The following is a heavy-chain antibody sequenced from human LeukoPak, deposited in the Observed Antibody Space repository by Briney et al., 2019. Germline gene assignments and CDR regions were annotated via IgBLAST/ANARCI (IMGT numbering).Heavy chain of an antibody. D-gene: IGHD3-22*01. J-gene: IGHJ4*02. CDR2: IYSSGST. CDR1: GGSISSGDCD. Sequence: SETLSLTCSVSGGSISSGDCDWGWIRQPPGKGLEWIGTIYSSGSTYYNPSLTSRVSISVDTSKNQFSLKLSSVTAADTAVYYCARETRITMIVFDYWGQGTLVTVSS. CDR3: ARETRITMIVFDY. V-gene: IGHV4-39*02.